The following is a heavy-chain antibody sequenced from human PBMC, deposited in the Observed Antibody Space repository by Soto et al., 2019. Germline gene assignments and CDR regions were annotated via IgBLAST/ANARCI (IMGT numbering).Heavy chain of an antibody. D-gene: IGHD3-22*01. CDR2: ISWNSGSI. J-gene: IGHJ5*02. Sequence: LRLSCAASGFTFDDYAMHWVRQAPGKGLEWVSGISWNSGSIGYADSVKGRFTISRDNAKNSLYLQMNSLRAEDTALYYCAKDMDRYYDSSGYYYGGWFDPWGQGTLVTVSS. CDR1: GFTFDDYA. CDR3: AKDMDRYYDSSGYYYGGWFDP. V-gene: IGHV3-9*01.